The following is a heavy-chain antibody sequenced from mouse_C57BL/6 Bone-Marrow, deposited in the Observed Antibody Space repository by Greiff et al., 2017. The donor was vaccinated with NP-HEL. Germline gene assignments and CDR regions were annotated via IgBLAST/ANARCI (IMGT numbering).Heavy chain of an antibody. CDR1: GYTFTSYG. CDR3: AREVTNRDVRYAMDY. V-gene: IGHV1-81*01. J-gene: IGHJ4*01. D-gene: IGHD4-1*01. CDR2: IYPRSGNT. Sequence: QVQLKESGAELARPGASVKLSCKASGYTFTSYGISWVKQRPGQGLEWIGEIYPRSGNTYYNEKFKGKATLTADTSSSTAYMELRSLTSEDSAVYVCAREVTNRDVRYAMDYWGQGTAVTVSS.